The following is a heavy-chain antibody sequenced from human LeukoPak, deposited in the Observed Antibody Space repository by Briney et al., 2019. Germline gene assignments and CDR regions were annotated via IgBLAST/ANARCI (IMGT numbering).Heavy chain of an antibody. CDR3: AKDGHSSSWPYYFDY. CDR2: ISGSGGST. V-gene: IGHV3-23*01. CDR1: GFTFDDYA. Sequence: PGRSLRLSCAASGFTFDDYAMHWVRQAPGKGLEWVSGISGSGGSTYYADSVKGRFTISRDNSKNTLYLQMNSLRAEDTAVYYCAKDGHSSSWPYYFDYWGQGTLVTVSS. J-gene: IGHJ4*02. D-gene: IGHD6-13*01.